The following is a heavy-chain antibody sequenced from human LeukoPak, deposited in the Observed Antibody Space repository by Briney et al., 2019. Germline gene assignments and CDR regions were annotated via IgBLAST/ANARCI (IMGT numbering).Heavy chain of an antibody. CDR2: ISGSGDST. CDR3: ARIRGYDFWSGYYQHDAFDI. V-gene: IGHV3-23*01. Sequence: PGGSLRLPCAASGFTFSSYAMSWFRQAPGKGLEWVSAISGSGDSTYYADSVKGRFTISRDNSKNTLYLQMNSLRAEDTAVYYCARIRGYDFWSGYYQHDAFDIWGQGTMVTVSS. J-gene: IGHJ3*02. CDR1: GFTFSSYA. D-gene: IGHD3-3*01.